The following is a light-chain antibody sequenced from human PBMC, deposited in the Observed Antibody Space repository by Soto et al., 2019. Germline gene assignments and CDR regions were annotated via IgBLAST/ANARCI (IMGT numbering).Light chain of an antibody. CDR1: QSMNRW. V-gene: IGKV1-5*01. Sequence: IQMTQSPSTLSASVGDRVSMTCRASQSMNRWLAWYQQGPGKAPRLLVYYAATLESGVPSRFSGSESGTEFTLTISGLQPDDFATYYCQQYNSWWTFGQGTRWIS. CDR3: QQYNSWWT. J-gene: IGKJ1*01. CDR2: YAA.